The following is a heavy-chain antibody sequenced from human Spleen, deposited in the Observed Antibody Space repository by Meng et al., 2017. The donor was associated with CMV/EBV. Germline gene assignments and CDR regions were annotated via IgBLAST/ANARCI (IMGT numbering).Heavy chain of an antibody. D-gene: IGHD3-10*01. Sequence: SGYTLTGYHIHWVRQAPGQGLEWMGWINPKSGDTNYAQKFQGRVTMTRDTSISTAYMELSRLRSDDTAVYYCVRDREPRHYYGYLDSWGQGTLVTVSS. CDR3: VRDREPRHYYGYLDS. J-gene: IGHJ5*01. CDR1: GYTLTGYH. V-gene: IGHV1-2*02. CDR2: INPKSGDT.